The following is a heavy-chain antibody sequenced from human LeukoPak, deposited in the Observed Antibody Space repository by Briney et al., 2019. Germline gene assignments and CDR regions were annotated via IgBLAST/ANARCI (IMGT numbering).Heavy chain of an antibody. Sequence: GESLKISCKGSGYSFTSYWIGWVRQMPGKGLEWMGIIYPGDSDTRYSPSFQGQVTISADKPISTAYLQWSSLKASDTAMYYCARPYYYDSSGTGYFQHWGQGTLVTVSS. CDR3: ARPYYYDSSGTGYFQH. CDR2: IYPGDSDT. V-gene: IGHV5-51*04. CDR1: GYSFTSYW. D-gene: IGHD3-22*01. J-gene: IGHJ1*01.